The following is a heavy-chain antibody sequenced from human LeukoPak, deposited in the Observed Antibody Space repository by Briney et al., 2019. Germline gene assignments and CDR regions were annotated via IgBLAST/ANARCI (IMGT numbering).Heavy chain of an antibody. D-gene: IGHD3-22*01. CDR1: GFTFSSYG. J-gene: IGHJ4*02. Sequence: GGSLRLSCAASGFTFSSYGMSWVRQAPGKGLEWFSAISSSGGSTYYADSVKGRFTISRDNSKKTLYLQMNSLRAEDTAVYYCAKEGDSSGYGLIDYWGQGTLVTVSS. CDR3: AKEGDSSGYGLIDY. V-gene: IGHV3-23*01. CDR2: ISSSGGST.